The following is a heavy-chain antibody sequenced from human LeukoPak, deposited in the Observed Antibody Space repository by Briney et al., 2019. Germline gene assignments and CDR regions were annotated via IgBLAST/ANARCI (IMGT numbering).Heavy chain of an antibody. V-gene: IGHV3-21*01. CDR2: ISSSSSYI. CDR1: GFTFSSYS. J-gene: IGHJ4*02. Sequence: PGGSLRLSCAASGFTFSSYSMNWVRQAPGKGLEWVSSISSSSSYIHYADSVKGRFTISRDNAKNSLYLQMNSLRAEDTAVYYCARDVVTAIPFDYWGQGTLVTVSS. D-gene: IGHD2-21*02. CDR3: ARDVVTAIPFDY.